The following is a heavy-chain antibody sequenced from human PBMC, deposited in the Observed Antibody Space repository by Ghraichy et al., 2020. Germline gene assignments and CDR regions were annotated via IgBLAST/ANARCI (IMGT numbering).Heavy chain of an antibody. CDR1: GYTFTSYD. Sequence: ASVKVSCKASGYTFTSYDINWVRQAPGQGLEWMGWMNPNSGNTGYAQKFQGRVTMTRNTSISTAYMELSSLRSEDTAVYYCARGREITFGGVITHWFDPWGQGTLVTVSS. D-gene: IGHD3-16*02. J-gene: IGHJ5*02. V-gene: IGHV1-8*01. CDR2: MNPNSGNT. CDR3: ARGREITFGGVITHWFDP.